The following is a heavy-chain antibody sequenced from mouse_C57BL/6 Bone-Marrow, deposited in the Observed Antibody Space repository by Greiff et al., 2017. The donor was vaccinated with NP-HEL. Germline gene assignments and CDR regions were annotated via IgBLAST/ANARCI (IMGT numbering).Heavy chain of an antibody. CDR1: GYTFTDYY. V-gene: IGHV1-75*01. J-gene: IGHJ2*01. CDR3: AREGWLPLYFDY. Sequence: QVQLKQSGPELVKPGASVKISCKASGYTFTDYYINWVKRRPGQGLEWIGWIFPGSGSTYYNEKFKGKATLTVDKSSSTAYMLLSSLTSEDSAVYFCAREGWLPLYFDYWGQGTTLTVSS. CDR2: IFPGSGST. D-gene: IGHD2-3*01.